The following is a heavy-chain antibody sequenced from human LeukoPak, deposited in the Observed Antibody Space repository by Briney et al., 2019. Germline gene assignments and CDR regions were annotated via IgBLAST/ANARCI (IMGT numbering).Heavy chain of an antibody. D-gene: IGHD3-10*01. CDR2: ISSSSTI. J-gene: IGHJ4*02. CDR3: ARGGFGELFSSDY. V-gene: IGHV3-48*01. CDR1: GFTFSSYS. Sequence: PGGSLRLSCAASGFTFSSYSMNWVRQAPGKGLEWVSYISSSSTIYYADSVKGRFTISRDNAKNSLYLQMNSLRAEDTAVYYRARGGFGELFSSDYWGQGTLVTVSS.